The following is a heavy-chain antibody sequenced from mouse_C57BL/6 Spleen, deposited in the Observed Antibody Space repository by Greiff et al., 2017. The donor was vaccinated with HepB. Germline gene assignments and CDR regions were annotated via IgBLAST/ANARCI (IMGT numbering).Heavy chain of an antibody. J-gene: IGHJ2*01. CDR3: VTTVVGFDY. CDR1: GYSITSGYY. Sequence: EVQLVESGPGLVKPSQSLSLTCSVTGYSITSGYYWNWIRQFPGNKLEWMGYISYDGSNNYNPSLKNRISITRDTSKNQFFLKLNSVTTEDTATYYCVTTVVGFDYWGQGTTLTVSS. D-gene: IGHD1-1*01. CDR2: ISYDGSN. V-gene: IGHV3-6*01.